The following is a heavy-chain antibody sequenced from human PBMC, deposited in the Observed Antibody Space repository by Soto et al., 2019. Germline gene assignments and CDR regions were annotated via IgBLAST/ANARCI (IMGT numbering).Heavy chain of an antibody. CDR1: GFSLSTSGVG. Sequence: SGPTLVNPTQPLTLTCTFSGFSLSTSGVGVGWIREPPGKALEWLALIYWNDDKRYSPSLKSRLTITKDTPKNQVVLTMTNMDPVDTATYYCAHFTWEWEPAPGYYYYGIDLWGPGTTVTVSS. CDR3: AHFTWEWEPAPGYYYYGIDL. V-gene: IGHV2-5*01. D-gene: IGHD1-26*01. J-gene: IGHJ6*02. CDR2: IYWNDDK.